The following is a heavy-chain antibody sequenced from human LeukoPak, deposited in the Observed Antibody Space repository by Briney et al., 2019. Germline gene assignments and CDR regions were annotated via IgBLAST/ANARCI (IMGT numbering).Heavy chain of an antibody. J-gene: IGHJ4*02. CDR3: AGGRDGHDDY. CDR1: GGTFTSYA. D-gene: IGHD3-16*01. V-gene: IGHV1-69*04. CDR2: ITPIVGLA. Sequence: SVKVSCKASGGTFTSYAISWVRQAPGQGLEWMGRITPIVGLANYAQKFQGRVTFIADKSTSTSYMNLSGLRSEDTAVYYCAGGRDGHDDYWGQGTLVTVSS.